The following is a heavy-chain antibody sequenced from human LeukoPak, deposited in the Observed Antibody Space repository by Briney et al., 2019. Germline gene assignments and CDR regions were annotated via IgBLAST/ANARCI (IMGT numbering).Heavy chain of an antibody. D-gene: IGHD3-22*01. CDR1: GDSMSNFY. V-gene: IGHV4-59*01. J-gene: IGHJ5*02. CDR3: ARDASNGPRSNWFDP. Sequence: SETLSLTCTVSGDSMSNFYWSWIRQSPGKGLEWLGYIYFSGRTNYNPSLKSRLTISVDASQNQFFLKLDTVTTADTAIYFCARDASNGPRSNWFDPWGPGTLVTVSS. CDR2: IYFSGRT.